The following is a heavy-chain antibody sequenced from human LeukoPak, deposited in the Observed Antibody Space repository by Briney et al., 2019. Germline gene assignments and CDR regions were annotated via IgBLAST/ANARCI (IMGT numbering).Heavy chain of an antibody. CDR1: GFTFSSHG. V-gene: IGHV3-33*02. CDR2: IWYDGSNE. D-gene: IGHD6-19*01. J-gene: IGHJ4*02. CDR3: ASSITVAGIIDY. Sequence: PGGSLRLSCAASGFTFSSHGMHWVRQAPGKGLEWVAVIWYDGSNEYYEDSAKGRFTISRDNSKNTLFLQMNALRAEDTAVYYCASSITVAGIIDYWGQGTLVTVSS.